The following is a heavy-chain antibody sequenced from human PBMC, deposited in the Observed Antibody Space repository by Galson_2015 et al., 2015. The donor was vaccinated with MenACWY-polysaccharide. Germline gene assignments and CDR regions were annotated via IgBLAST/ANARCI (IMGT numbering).Heavy chain of an antibody. Sequence: SETLSLTCTVSGGSISSTTYVWAWIRQPPGKGLEWVGSIHYSGSTTYNSSLKSRVTISVDTSKNQFSLKLSSVTAADTAVYYCARPKPVNGWLDPWGQGALVTVSS. CDR2: IHYSGST. J-gene: IGHJ5*02. CDR1: GGSISSTTYV. V-gene: IGHV4-39*01. D-gene: IGHD2-8*01. CDR3: ARPKPVNGWLDP.